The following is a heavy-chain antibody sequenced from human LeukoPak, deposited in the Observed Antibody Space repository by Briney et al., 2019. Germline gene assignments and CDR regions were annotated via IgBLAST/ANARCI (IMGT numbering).Heavy chain of an antibody. CDR1: GFTFGDYL. V-gene: IGHV3-33*01. Sequence: PGGSLRLSCTASGFTFGDYLMSWFRQAPGKGLEWVAVIWYDGSNKYYADSVKGRFTISRDNSKNTLYLQMNSLRAEGTAVYYCARLSRMDAFDIWGQGTMVTVSS. J-gene: IGHJ3*02. D-gene: IGHD3/OR15-3a*01. CDR2: IWYDGSNK. CDR3: ARLSRMDAFDI.